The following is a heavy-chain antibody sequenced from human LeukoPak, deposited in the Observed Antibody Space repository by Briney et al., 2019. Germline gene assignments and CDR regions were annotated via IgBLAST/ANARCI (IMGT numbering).Heavy chain of an antibody. J-gene: IGHJ4*02. V-gene: IGHV1-18*01. Sequence: GASVKVSCKASGYTFTSYGISWVRRAPGQGLEWMGWISAYNGNTNYAQKLQGRVTMTTDTSTSTAYMELRSLRSDDTAVYYCARDGYSSSWPQGPDYWGQGTLVTVSS. CDR2: ISAYNGNT. D-gene: IGHD6-13*01. CDR1: GYTFTSYG. CDR3: ARDGYSSSWPQGPDY.